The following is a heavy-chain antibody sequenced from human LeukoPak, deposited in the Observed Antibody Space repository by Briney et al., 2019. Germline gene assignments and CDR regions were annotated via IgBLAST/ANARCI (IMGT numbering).Heavy chain of an antibody. Sequence: GGSLRLSCAASGYTFSSYGMHWVRQAPGKRLEWVAVIPYDGSNKYYADSVKGRFTISRDNSKNTLYLQMNSLRAEDTAVYYCAKDPYLYYSGSGGFDYWGQGTLVTLSS. CDR2: IPYDGSNK. D-gene: IGHD3-10*01. V-gene: IGHV3-30*18. CDR1: GYTFSSYG. J-gene: IGHJ4*02. CDR3: AKDPYLYYSGSGGFDY.